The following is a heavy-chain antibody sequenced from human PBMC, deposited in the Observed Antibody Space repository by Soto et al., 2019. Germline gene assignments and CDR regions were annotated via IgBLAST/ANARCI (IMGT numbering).Heavy chain of an antibody. J-gene: IGHJ3*02. D-gene: IGHD6-13*01. Sequence: SQTQSLTSTVSGGSISSSSDYRGWIRQPPGKGLEWIGSIYYSGSTYYNPSLKSRVTISVDTSKNQFSLKLSSVTAADTAVYYCARHSGVVAAAGTGAFDIWGQGTMVTVSS. CDR2: IYYSGST. CDR1: GGSISSSSDY. V-gene: IGHV4-39*01. CDR3: ARHSGVVAAAGTGAFDI.